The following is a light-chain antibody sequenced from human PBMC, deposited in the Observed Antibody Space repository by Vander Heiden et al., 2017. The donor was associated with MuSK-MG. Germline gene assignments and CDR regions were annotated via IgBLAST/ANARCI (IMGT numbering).Light chain of an antibody. CDR3: RQALQTPYT. CDR1: QSLLYSNGYNY. V-gene: IGKV2-28*01. CDR2: LVS. Sequence: DIVMTQSPLSLPVTPGEPASISCRSSQSLLYSNGYNYLDWYLQKPGQSPQLLMKLVSNRASGVPDRSHGRGPGTDFTLKISIVKAEDVGVSYSRQALQTPYTFGQGTKLEIK. J-gene: IGKJ2*01.